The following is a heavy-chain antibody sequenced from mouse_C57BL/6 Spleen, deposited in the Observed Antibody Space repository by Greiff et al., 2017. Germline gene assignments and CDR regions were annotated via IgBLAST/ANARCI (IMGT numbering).Heavy chain of an antibody. CDR1: GYTFTSYW. CDR2: INPSSGYT. V-gene: IGHV1-7*01. CDR3: ARRDYYGSSYGYFDV. Sequence: VQRVESGAELAKPGASVKLSCKASGYTFTSYWMHWVKQRPGQGLEWIGYINPSSGYTKYNQKFKDKATMTADKSSSTAYMQLSSLTYEDSAVYYCARRDYYGSSYGYFDVWGTGTTVTVSS. J-gene: IGHJ1*03. D-gene: IGHD1-1*01.